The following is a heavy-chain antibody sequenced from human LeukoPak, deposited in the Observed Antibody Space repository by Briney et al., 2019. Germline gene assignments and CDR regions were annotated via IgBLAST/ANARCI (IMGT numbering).Heavy chain of an antibody. V-gene: IGHV1-2*06. CDR1: GYTFTDYY. CDR3: ARDGSRGSSSSGVRYGY. J-gene: IGHJ4*02. D-gene: IGHD6-6*01. CDR2: INPNSGGT. Sequence: ASVKVSCKASGYTFTDYYMHWVRQAPGQGLEWMGRINPNSGGTNYAQKFQGRVTMTRDTSISTAYMELSRLRSDDTAVYYCARDGSRGSSSSGVRYGYWGQGTLVTVSS.